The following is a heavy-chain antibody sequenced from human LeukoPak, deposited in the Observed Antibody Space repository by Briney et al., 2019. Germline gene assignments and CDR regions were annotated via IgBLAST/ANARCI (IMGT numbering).Heavy chain of an antibody. CDR1: GVTFSSYN. CDR3: ARNNGMDV. Sequence: GGSLRLSCSACGVTFSSYNMNCVGQVRGCGPEWVANVNRDGSETYYLDSVKGRFTISKDNAKNSLYLQMNSLRAEDTALYHCARNNGMDVWGQGTTVIVSS. V-gene: IGHV3-7*03. CDR2: VNRDGSET. J-gene: IGHJ6*02.